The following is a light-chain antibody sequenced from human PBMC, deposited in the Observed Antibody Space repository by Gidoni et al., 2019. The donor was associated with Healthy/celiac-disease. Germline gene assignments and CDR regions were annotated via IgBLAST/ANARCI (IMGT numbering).Light chain of an antibody. J-gene: IGKJ4*01. CDR2: AAS. V-gene: IGKV1-39*01. CDR1: QSISSY. CDR3: QQRYSTPLT. Sequence: DIQMTQSPSSLSASVGDRVTITCRASQSISSYLNWYQQKPGKAPKLLIYAASSVQSGVPSRFSGSGSGTDFTLTISSLQPEDVATYYCQQRYSTPLTFGGGTKVEIK.